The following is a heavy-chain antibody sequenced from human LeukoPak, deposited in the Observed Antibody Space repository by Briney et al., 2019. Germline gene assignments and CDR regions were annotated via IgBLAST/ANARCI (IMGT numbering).Heavy chain of an antibody. CDR2: ITAGGATT. V-gene: IGHV3-23*01. CDR1: GFTFNSYS. CDR3: ANAQVFGTPHFEY. Sequence: SGGSLRLSCAASGFTFNSYSMHWVRQAPGKGLDWVSSITAGGATTYYADSVKGRFSISGDNSKNTLYLQMNSLRVEDTAAYYCANAQVFGTPHFEYWGQGTLVTASS. D-gene: IGHD3-3*01. J-gene: IGHJ4*02.